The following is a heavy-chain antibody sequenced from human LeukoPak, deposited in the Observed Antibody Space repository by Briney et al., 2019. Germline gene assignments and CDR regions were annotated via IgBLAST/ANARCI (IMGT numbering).Heavy chain of an antibody. D-gene: IGHD3-16*02. CDR2: ISAYNGNA. J-gene: IGHJ4*02. CDR1: GCTFTSYG. Sequence: GASVKVSCKASGCTFTSYGISWVRQAPGQGLEWMGWISAYNGNANYAQILQGRVTMTTDTSTSTAYMGLRSLRSDDTAVYYCARDDNVWGSYRYSGYWGQGTLVTVSS. CDR3: ARDDNVWGSYRYSGY. V-gene: IGHV1-18*01.